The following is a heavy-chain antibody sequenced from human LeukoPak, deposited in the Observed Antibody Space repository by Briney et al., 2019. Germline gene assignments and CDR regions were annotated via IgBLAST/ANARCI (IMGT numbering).Heavy chain of an antibody. CDR2: ISAYNGNT. CDR1: GYTFISYG. CDR3: ARVDDGDPARADY. D-gene: IGHD4-17*01. V-gene: IGHV1-18*01. J-gene: IGHJ4*02. Sequence: ASVKVSCKASGYTFISYGISWVRQAPGQGLEWMGWISAYNGNTNYAQKLQGRVTMTTDTSTSTAYMELRSLRSDDTAVYYCARVDDGDPARADYWAREPWSPSPQ.